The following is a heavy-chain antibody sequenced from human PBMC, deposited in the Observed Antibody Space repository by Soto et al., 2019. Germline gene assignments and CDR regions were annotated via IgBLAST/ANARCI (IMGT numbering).Heavy chain of an antibody. V-gene: IGHV3-30-3*01. Sequence: VQLVESGGGVVQPGRSLRLFCAASGFTFSSYPMHWVRQAPGKGLEWVAVISYDGSNKYYADSVKGRFTISRDNSKNTLYLQMNSLRAEDTAVYYCASRSSGWYALPYYYYGMDVWGQGTTVTVSS. CDR3: ASRSSGWYALPYYYYGMDV. J-gene: IGHJ6*02. D-gene: IGHD6-19*01. CDR2: ISYDGSNK. CDR1: GFTFSSYP.